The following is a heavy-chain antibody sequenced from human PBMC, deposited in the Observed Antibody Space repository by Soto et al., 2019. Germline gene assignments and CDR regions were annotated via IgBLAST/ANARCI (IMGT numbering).Heavy chain of an antibody. V-gene: IGHV1-3*01. CDR2: INAANGDT. D-gene: IGHD6-13*01. CDR1: GYTFTSYG. Sequence: ASVKVSCKASGYTFTSYGIHWVRQTPGQRLEWMGWINAANGDTKYSPKFQGRVTITRDTSASTAYMELSSLRSEDTAVYYCVRRHVSATGIDWFDPWGQGTLVTVSS. CDR3: VRRHVSATGIDWFDP. J-gene: IGHJ5*02.